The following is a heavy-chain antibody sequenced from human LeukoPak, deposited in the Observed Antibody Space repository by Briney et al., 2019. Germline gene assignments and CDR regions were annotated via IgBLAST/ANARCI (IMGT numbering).Heavy chain of an antibody. D-gene: IGHD2-15*01. CDR2: ISAYNGNT. CDR1: GYTFSIFG. J-gene: IGHJ5*02. Sequence: ASVKVSCKASGYTFSIFGISWVRQAPGQGLEWMGWISAYNGNTNYAQKFQDRVAMTTDTSTSTAYMELRGLRSDDTAMYYCARDLLVTNWFDPWGQGTLVTVSS. V-gene: IGHV1-18*01. CDR3: ARDLLVTNWFDP.